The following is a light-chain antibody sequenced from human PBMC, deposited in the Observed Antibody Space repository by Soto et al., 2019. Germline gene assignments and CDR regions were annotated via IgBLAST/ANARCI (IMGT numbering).Light chain of an antibody. Sequence: QSSLTQPSSLSGSPGQSVTISCTGAISDVGGYDYVSWYQQHPGKAPKLILYEVNIRPSGVSNHFSGSKSGNTASLIISGLQSDDEADYYCSSYSTTRTLVFGSGTKVTVL. V-gene: IGLV2-14*01. J-gene: IGLJ1*01. CDR1: ISDVGGYDY. CDR3: SSYSTTRTLV. CDR2: EVN.